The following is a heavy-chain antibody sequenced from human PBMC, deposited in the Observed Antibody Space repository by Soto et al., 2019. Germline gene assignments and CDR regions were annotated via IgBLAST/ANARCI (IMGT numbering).Heavy chain of an antibody. CDR2: ISSSSSI. Sequence: GGSLRLSCAASGFTFSSYSMNWVRQAPGKGLECISYISSSSSIYYADSVKGRFTISRDNAKNSLYLQMNSLRAEDTAVYYCARGSGPGRSAFDMWGQGTMVTVSS. D-gene: IGHD3-10*01. CDR3: ARGSGPGRSAFDM. V-gene: IGHV3-48*01. CDR1: GFTFSSYS. J-gene: IGHJ3*02.